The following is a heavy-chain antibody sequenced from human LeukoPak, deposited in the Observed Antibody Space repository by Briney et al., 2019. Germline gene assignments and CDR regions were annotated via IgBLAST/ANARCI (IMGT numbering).Heavy chain of an antibody. CDR3: ARAGPLYYYYYMDV. CDR1: GFTFKNAW. Sequence: GGSLRLSCEASGFTFKNAWMIWVRQAPGKGLEWVANIKQDGSEKYYVDSVKGRFTISRDNAKNSLYLQMNSLRAEDTAVYYCARAGPLYYYYYMDVWGKGTTVTVSS. J-gene: IGHJ6*03. D-gene: IGHD1-14*01. CDR2: IKQDGSEK. V-gene: IGHV3-7*01.